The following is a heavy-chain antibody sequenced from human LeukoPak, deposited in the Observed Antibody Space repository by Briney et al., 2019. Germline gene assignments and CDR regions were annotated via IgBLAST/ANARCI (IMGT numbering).Heavy chain of an antibody. CDR1: GFTFSSYG. Sequence: GGSLRLSCAASGFTFSSYGMHWVRQAPGKGLEWVAVIWYDGSNKYYADSVKGRFTISRDNSKNTLYLQMNSLRAEDTAVYYCARDKHYYGSGSYGHYYYGMDVWGQGTTVTVSS. V-gene: IGHV3-33*01. J-gene: IGHJ6*02. D-gene: IGHD3-10*01. CDR2: IWYDGSNK. CDR3: ARDKHYYGSGSYGHYYYGMDV.